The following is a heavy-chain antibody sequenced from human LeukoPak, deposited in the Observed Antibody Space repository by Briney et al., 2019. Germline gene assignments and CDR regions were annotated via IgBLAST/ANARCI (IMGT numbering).Heavy chain of an antibody. Sequence: ASVKVSCKVSGYTLTELSMHWVRQSPGTGLEWMGGFDPEDGETIYAQKIQGRVTMTEDTSTDTAYMELSSLRSEDTAVYYCATDPIVGATSFWRWGQGTLVTVSS. J-gene: IGHJ4*02. CDR1: GYTLTELS. CDR2: FDPEDGET. CDR3: ATDPIVGATSFWR. D-gene: IGHD1-26*01. V-gene: IGHV1-24*01.